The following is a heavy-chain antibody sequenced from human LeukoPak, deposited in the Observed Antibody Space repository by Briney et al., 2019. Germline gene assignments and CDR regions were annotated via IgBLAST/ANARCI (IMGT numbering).Heavy chain of an antibody. V-gene: IGHV4-34*01. CDR2: INHSGST. D-gene: IGHD6-19*01. CDR3: ARWDDSAWAFGN. Sequence: SETLSLTCAVYGGSFSGYYWSWIRQPPGKGLEWIGEINHSGSTNYNPSLKSRVTISVDTSKIQFSLKLSSVTAADTAVYYCARWDDSAWAFGNWGPGTLVTVSS. CDR1: GGSFSGYY. J-gene: IGHJ4*02.